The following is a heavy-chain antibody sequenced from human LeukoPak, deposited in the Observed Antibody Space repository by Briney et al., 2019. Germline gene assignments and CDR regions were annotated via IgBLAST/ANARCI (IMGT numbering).Heavy chain of an antibody. V-gene: IGHV3-15*01. CDR3: TTGVGRSDFYY. D-gene: IGHD1-26*01. CDR2: VKSNTDGGTT. J-gene: IGHJ4*02. Sequence: GGSLRLSCAVSGVNLNKAWMSWVRQAPGKGLEWVGRVKSNTDGGTTDYAAPVKDRFNISRHDSKTTLYLQMNSLKTEDTAVYYCTTGVGRSDFYYWGQGTLVTVSS. CDR1: GVNLNKAW.